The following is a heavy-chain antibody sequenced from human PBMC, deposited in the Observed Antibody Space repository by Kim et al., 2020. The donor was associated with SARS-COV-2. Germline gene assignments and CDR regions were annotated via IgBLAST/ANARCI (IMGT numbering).Heavy chain of an antibody. V-gene: IGHV3-23*01. CDR2: ISGGGGSA. Sequence: GGSLRLSCAASGFTFSSYAMSWVRQAPGKGLEWVSVISGGGGSAYYADSVKGLFTISRDNSKNTLSLQMNSLRAEDTAVYYCAKSRGYSYGTYDFDYWGQGTLVTVSS. J-gene: IGHJ4*02. D-gene: IGHD5-18*01. CDR1: GFTFSSYA. CDR3: AKSRGYSYGTYDFDY.